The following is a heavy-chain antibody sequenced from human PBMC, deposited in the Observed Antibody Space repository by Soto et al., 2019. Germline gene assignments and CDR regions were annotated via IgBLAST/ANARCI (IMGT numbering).Heavy chain of an antibody. CDR3: TRAVRTGNYGMGV. CDR1: GGTLSNYA. J-gene: IGHJ6*02. V-gene: IGHV1-69*01. CDR2: IIPIFGTT. Sequence: QVQLVQGGTEVKMAGSSVRISCEASGGTLSNYAVSWVRQAPGLGLEWMGGIIPIFGTTTYAQKFQGRITITADETTGRVYMDLTGLRSDDTAVFYCTRAVRTGNYGMGVWGQGTTVTVSS.